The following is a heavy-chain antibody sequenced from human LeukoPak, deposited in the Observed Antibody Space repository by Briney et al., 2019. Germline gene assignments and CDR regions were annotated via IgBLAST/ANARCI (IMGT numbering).Heavy chain of an antibody. V-gene: IGHV4-61*01. D-gene: IGHD3-22*01. Sequence: SETLSLTCTVSGGSVSSGSCYWSWIRQPPGKGLEWIGYIYYSGSTNYNPSLKSRVTISVDTSKNQFSLKLSSVTAADTAVYYCARAGYYDSSGYYYLLLFDYWGQGTLVTVSS. CDR1: GGSVSSGSCY. CDR3: ARAGYYDSSGYYYLLLFDY. CDR2: IYYSGST. J-gene: IGHJ4*02.